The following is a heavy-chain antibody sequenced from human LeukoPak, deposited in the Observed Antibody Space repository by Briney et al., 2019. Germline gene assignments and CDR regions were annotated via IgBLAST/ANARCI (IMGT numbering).Heavy chain of an antibody. CDR1: GFTFSSYA. V-gene: IGHV3-23*01. CDR3: ARGRGYYDSSFDY. Sequence: GGSLRLSCAASGFTFSSYAMSWVRQAPGKGLEWVSAISGSGGSTYYADSVKGRFTISRDNSKNTLYLQMNSLRAEDTAVYYCARGRGYYDSSFDYWGQGTLVTVSS. CDR2: ISGSGGST. J-gene: IGHJ4*02. D-gene: IGHD3-22*01.